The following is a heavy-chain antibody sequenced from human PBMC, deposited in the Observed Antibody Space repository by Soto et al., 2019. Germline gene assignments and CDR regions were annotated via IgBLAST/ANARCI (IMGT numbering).Heavy chain of an antibody. J-gene: IGHJ4*02. Sequence: QVQLVQSGAEVKKPGSSVKVSCKASGGTFSSYTISWVRQAPGQGLEWMGRIIPILGIANYAQKFQGRVTVTADKSTSTASMGLSSLSSEDPAVDYCPGYCSSTSCYKAYWGQGTLVAVSS. V-gene: IGHV1-69*02. D-gene: IGHD2-2*02. CDR3: PGYCSSTSCYKAY. CDR2: IIPILGIA. CDR1: GGTFSSYT.